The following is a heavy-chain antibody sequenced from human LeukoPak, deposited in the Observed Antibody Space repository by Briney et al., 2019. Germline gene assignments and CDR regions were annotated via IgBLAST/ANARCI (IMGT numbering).Heavy chain of an antibody. Sequence: ASVKVSCKASGYTFTSYAMHWVRQAPGQRLEWMGWINAGNGNTKYSQKFQSRVTITADESTSTAYMELSSLRSEDTAVYYCARDQGCSGGSCYSPLDYWGQGTLVTVSS. CDR3: ARDQGCSGGSCYSPLDY. CDR2: INAGNGNT. CDR1: GYTFTSYA. J-gene: IGHJ4*02. V-gene: IGHV1-3*01. D-gene: IGHD2-15*01.